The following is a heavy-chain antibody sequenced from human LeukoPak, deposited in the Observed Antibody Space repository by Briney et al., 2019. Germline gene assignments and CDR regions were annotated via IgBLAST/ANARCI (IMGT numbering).Heavy chain of an antibody. Sequence: GGSLRLSCAASPFTFSSYAVSWVRQAPGKGLEWVSTISGSGGTTYYADSVKGRFTISRDNSKNTLYLQMNSLRAEDTAVYYCAKDGGYCSSTSCYRYYYYYMDVWGKGTTVTVSS. D-gene: IGHD2-2*02. CDR3: AKDGGYCSSTSCYRYYYYYMDV. J-gene: IGHJ6*03. CDR1: PFTFSSYA. CDR2: ISGSGGTT. V-gene: IGHV3-23*01.